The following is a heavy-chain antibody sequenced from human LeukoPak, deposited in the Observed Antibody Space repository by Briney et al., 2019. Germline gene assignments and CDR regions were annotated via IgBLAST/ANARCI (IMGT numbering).Heavy chain of an antibody. CDR3: ARPMVRGARWFDP. D-gene: IGHD3-10*01. Sequence: PGGSLRLSCAASGFTFSSYAMHWVRQAPGKGLEWVAVISYDGSNKYYADSVKGRFTISRDKSKNTLYLQMNSLRAEDTAVYYCARPMVRGARWFDPWGQGTLVTVSS. V-gene: IGHV3-30*04. CDR1: GFTFSSYA. J-gene: IGHJ5*02. CDR2: ISYDGSNK.